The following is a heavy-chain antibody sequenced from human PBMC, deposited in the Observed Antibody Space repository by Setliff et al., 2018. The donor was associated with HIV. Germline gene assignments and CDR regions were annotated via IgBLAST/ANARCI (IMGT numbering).Heavy chain of an antibody. CDR3: ATAAYHDSFTGPTPCAFDI. CDR1: GYTLTELS. Sequence: ASVKVSCKLSGYTLTELSMHWVRQAPGEGLEWMGGFDPEDGETIYAEKFQGRVTMTEETATDSAYMELSSLKSEDTSVYYCATAAYHDSFTGPTPCAFDIWGQGTMVTVSS. J-gene: IGHJ3*02. V-gene: IGHV1-24*01. D-gene: IGHD3-9*01. CDR2: FDPEDGET.